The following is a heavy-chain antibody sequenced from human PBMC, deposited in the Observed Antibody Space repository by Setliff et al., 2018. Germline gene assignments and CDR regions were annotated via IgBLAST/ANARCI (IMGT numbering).Heavy chain of an antibody. V-gene: IGHV3-74*01. CDR3: VPQGPGYGNGWWTNWFDP. D-gene: IGHD6-19*01. CDR1: GFTFSSYW. J-gene: IGHJ5*02. Sequence: GGSLRLSCAASGFTFSSYWMHWVRQAPGKGLVWVSRINSDGSSTSYADSVKGRFTISRGNAKNTLYLQMNSLRAEDTAVYYCVPQGPGYGNGWWTNWFDPWGQGTLVTVSS. CDR2: INSDGSST.